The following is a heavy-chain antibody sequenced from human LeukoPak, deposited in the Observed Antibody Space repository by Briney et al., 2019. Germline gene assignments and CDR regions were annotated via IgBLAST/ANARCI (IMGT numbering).Heavy chain of an antibody. CDR1: GGTFSSYA. D-gene: IGHD6-13*01. Sequence: SVKISCKASGGTFSSYAISWVRQASGQGLEWMGRIIPILGIAKYAQKFQGRVTITAEKSTSTAYMELSSLRSEDTAVYYCARATFAAAGTSRLDYWGQGALVTVAS. CDR2: IIPILGIA. V-gene: IGHV1-69*04. J-gene: IGHJ4*02. CDR3: ARATFAAAGTSRLDY.